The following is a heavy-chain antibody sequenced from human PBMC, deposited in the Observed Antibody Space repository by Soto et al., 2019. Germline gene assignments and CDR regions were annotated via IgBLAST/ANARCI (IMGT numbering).Heavy chain of an antibody. J-gene: IGHJ6*02. V-gene: IGHV3-66*01. CDR2: IYNGGST. CDR3: ARDGFPTVMDV. CDR1: GFTFSSNY. D-gene: IGHD3-10*01. Sequence: EVQLVESGGGVVQPGGSLRLSCAASGFTFSSNYMSWVRQAPGKGLEWVAVIYNGGSTYYADASMGRFTITRDYPKNKLSFQLNSLRGEDTAVEYCARDGFPTVMDVWGQWTTVTVSS.